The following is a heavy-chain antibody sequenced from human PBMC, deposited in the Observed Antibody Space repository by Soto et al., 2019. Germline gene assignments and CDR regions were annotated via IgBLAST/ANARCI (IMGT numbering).Heavy chain of an antibody. J-gene: IGHJ5*02. CDR1: GGSLRSYD. CDR3: GSVRPSGYVLS. D-gene: IGHD6-25*01. Sequence: PSETLSLTCTVSGGSLRSYDWAWIRQSPGKGLEWIGYVYFSGNTNYNPSLKSRVTISIDTSKNQFSLRLASVTAADTAFYYCGSVRPSGYVLSWGQGTLVTVSS. CDR2: VYFSGNT. V-gene: IGHV4-59*01.